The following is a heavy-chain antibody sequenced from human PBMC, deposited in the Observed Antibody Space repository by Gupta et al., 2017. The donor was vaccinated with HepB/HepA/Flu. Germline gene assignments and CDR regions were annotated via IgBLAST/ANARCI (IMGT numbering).Heavy chain of an antibody. CDR3: AKGYGLYCSGGSCYVDY. J-gene: IGHJ4*02. CDR2: ISGRGGGT. CDR1: GFTFSIFH. Sequence: EVQLLESGGGVVTPGGSLSLSCAAAGFTFSIFHMSWVRQAPGKGLEWVSGISGRGGGTYYADSVKGRLTSSRDNSKNTLYLQMNSLRAEDTAVYYCAKGYGLYCSGGSCYVDYWGQGTLVTVSS. V-gene: IGHV3-23*01. D-gene: IGHD2-15*01.